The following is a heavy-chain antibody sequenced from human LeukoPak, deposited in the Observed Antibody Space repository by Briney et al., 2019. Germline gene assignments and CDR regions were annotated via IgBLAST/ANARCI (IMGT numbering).Heavy chain of an antibody. CDR2: INHSGNT. V-gene: IGHV4-4*02. D-gene: IGHD3-9*01. CDR1: GASISSDKW. CDR3: ARAGVWLPAV. Sequence: SETLSLTCAVSGASISSDKWWSWVRQPPGKGLEWIGEINHSGNTNYSPSLKSRVTMSTDKSKNEFSLRLTSVTAADTAVYYCARAGVWLPAVWGQGTLVTVSP. J-gene: IGHJ4*02.